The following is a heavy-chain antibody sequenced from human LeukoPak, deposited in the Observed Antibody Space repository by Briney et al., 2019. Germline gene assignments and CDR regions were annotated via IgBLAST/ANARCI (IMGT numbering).Heavy chain of an antibody. CDR2: INPNSGGT. CDR1: GYTFTGYY. V-gene: IGHV1-2*02. D-gene: IGHD5-12*01. J-gene: IGHJ4*02. Sequence: ASVRVSCKASGYTFTGYYMHWVRQASGQGLEWMGWINPNSGGTNYAQKFQGRVTMTRDTSISTAYMELSRLRSDDTAVYYCASGYSGYDSFFDYWGQGTLVTVSS. CDR3: ASGYSGYDSFFDY.